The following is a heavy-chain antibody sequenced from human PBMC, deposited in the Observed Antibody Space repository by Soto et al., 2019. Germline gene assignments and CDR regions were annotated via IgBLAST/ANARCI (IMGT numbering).Heavy chain of an antibody. V-gene: IGHV3-48*01. CDR3: ARGGHQLRYRWFDP. J-gene: IGHJ5*02. CDR2: ISSSTSTI. Sequence: EVQLVESGGGLVQPGGSLRLSCAASGFIFSNYNMNWVRQAPGKGLEWVSYISSSTSTIYYADSVKGRFTISRDNAKNSLYLQMTSLRAEATAVYYCARGGHQLRYRWFDPWGQGTLVSVSS. D-gene: IGHD2-2*02. CDR1: GFIFSNYN.